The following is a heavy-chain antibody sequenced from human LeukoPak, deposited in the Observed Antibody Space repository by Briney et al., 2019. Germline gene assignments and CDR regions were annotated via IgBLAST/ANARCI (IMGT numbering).Heavy chain of an antibody. V-gene: IGHV1-24*01. CDR3: ATAPRFQYYYDSSGYYPFDY. J-gene: IGHJ4*02. D-gene: IGHD3-22*01. CDR2: FDLEDGET. CDR1: GYTLTELS. Sequence: ASVKVSCKVSGYTLTELSMHWVRQAPGKGLEWMGGFDLEDGETIYAQKFQGRVTMTEDTSTDTAYMELSSLRSEDTAVYYCATAPRFQYYYDSSGYYPFDYWGQGTLVTVSS.